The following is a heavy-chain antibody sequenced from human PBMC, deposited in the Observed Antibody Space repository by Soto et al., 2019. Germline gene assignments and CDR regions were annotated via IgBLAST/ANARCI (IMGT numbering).Heavy chain of an antibody. CDR2: ISGSGGST. J-gene: IGHJ4*02. V-gene: IGHV3-23*01. CDR1: GFTFSSYA. Sequence: PGGSLRLSCAASGFTFSSYAMSWVRQAPGKGLEWVSAISGSGGSTYYADSVKGRFTTSRDNSKNTLYLQMNSLRAEDTAVYYCAKDIVVVVAADYWGQGTLVTVSS. CDR3: AKDIVVVVAADY. D-gene: IGHD2-15*01.